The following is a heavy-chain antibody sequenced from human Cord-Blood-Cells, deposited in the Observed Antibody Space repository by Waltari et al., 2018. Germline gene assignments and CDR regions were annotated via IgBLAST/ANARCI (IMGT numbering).Heavy chain of an antibody. Sequence: YMHWVRQAPGQGLEWMGWINPNSGGTNYAQKFQGRVTMTRDTSISTAYMELSRLRSDDTAVYYCARDIAAAPYYFDYWGQGTLVTVSS. J-gene: IGHJ4*02. V-gene: IGHV1-2*02. D-gene: IGHD6-13*01. CDR1: Y. CDR2: INPNSGGT. CDR3: ARDIAAAPYYFDY.